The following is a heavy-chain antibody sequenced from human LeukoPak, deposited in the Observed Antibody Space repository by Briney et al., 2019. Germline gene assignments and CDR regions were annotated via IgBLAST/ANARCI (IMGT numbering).Heavy chain of an antibody. J-gene: IGHJ4*02. Sequence: SETLSLTCAVSGGSFSGYYWTWIRQPPGKGLEWIGEINHSGSANYSPSLKSRVTISVDTSKNQFSLKLSSVTAADTAVYYCARVQDTAMVQGYFDYWGQGTLVTVSS. CDR3: ARVQDTAMVQGYFDY. D-gene: IGHD5-18*01. CDR1: GGSFSGYY. V-gene: IGHV4-34*01. CDR2: INHSGSA.